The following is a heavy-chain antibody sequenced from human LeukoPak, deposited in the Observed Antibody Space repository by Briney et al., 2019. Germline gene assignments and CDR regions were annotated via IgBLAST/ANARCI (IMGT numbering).Heavy chain of an antibody. Sequence: SQTLSLTCALSGDRVSINSAAWNWVRQSPSRGLEWLGRTYYRFKWYNEYAVSVNSRITINPDTSKNQFSLQLNSVTPEDTAVYYCARERIFEVRGVKAFDYWGQGTLVTVSS. CDR3: ARERIFEVRGVKAFDY. CDR1: GDRVSINSAA. V-gene: IGHV6-1*01. D-gene: IGHD3-10*01. CDR2: TYYRFKWYN. J-gene: IGHJ4*02.